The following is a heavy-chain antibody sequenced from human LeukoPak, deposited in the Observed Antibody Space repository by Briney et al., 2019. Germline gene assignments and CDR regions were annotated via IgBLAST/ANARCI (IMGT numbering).Heavy chain of an antibody. J-gene: IGHJ4*02. V-gene: IGHV3-74*01. CDR3: VREDHGSGSFLY. D-gene: IGHD3-10*01. Sequence: GGSLRLSCAASGFTFNRHWMHWVRQTPGKGLVWLARISPDGYITTYADAVKGRFTISRDNARNTLDLQMTSLRPEDTAVYFCVREDHGSGSFLYWGQGTLVTVS. CDR2: ISPDGYIT. CDR1: GFTFNRHW.